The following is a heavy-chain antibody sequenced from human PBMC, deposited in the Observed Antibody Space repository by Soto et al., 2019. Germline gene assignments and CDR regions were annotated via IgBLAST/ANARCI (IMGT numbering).Heavy chain of an antibody. D-gene: IGHD2-15*01. V-gene: IGHV4-39*01. CDR1: GGSISSSSYY. CDR2: IYYSGST. J-gene: IGHJ4*02. CDR3: ARNFRCSGGSCYSRNPFDY. Sequence: SETLSLTCTVSGGSISSSSYYWGWIRQPPGKGLEWIGSIYYSGSTYYNPSLKSRVTIFVDTSKNQFSLKLSSVTAADTAVYYCARNFRCSGGSCYSRNPFDYWGQGTLVTVSS.